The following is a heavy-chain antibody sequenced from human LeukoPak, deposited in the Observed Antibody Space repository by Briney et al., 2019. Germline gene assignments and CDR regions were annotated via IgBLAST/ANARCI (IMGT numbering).Heavy chain of an antibody. CDR2: ISGSGGST. CDR1: GFTFSSYG. D-gene: IGHD5-18*01. V-gene: IGHV3-23*01. Sequence: GSLRLSCAASGFTFSSYGMSWVRQAPGKGLEWVSAISGSGGSTYYADSVKGRFTISRDNSKNTLYLQMNSLRAEDAAVYYCAKDLYSYGYIHDYWGQGTLVTVSS. CDR3: AKDLYSYGYIHDY. J-gene: IGHJ4*02.